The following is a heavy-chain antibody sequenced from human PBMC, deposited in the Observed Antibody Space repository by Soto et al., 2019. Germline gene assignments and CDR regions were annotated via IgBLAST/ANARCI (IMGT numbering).Heavy chain of an antibody. V-gene: IGHV4-34*01. Sequence: SETLSLTCAVYGGSFSGYYWSWIRQPPGKGLEWIGEINHSGSTNYNPSLKSRVTISVDTSKNQFSLKLSSVTAADTAVYYCARHVLRYFDWLLSDFDYWGQGTLVTVSS. J-gene: IGHJ4*02. CDR1: GGSFSGYY. CDR3: ARHVLRYFDWLLSDFDY. D-gene: IGHD3-9*01. CDR2: INHSGST.